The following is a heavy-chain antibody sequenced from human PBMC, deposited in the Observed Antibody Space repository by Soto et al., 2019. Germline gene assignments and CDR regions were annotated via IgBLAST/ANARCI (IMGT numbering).Heavy chain of an antibody. J-gene: IGHJ4*02. CDR2: ISGSTSYI. Sequence: GSLRLSCEASGFTFSSYNMNWVRQAPGKGLEWVSSISGSTSYIYYADSVKGRFTVSRDNPKNSLFLQMNSLRAEDTAVYYCARDLREAYDGSGYYGAFNSWGQGTLVTVSS. D-gene: IGHD3-22*01. CDR3: ARDLREAYDGSGYYGAFNS. V-gene: IGHV3-21*01. CDR1: GFTFSSYN.